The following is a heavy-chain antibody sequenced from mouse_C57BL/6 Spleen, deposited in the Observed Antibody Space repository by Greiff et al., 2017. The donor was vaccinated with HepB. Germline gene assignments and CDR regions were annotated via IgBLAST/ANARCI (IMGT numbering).Heavy chain of an antibody. CDR3: ARNEEGGLLAGTLNFDY. CDR1: GYTFTEYT. CDR2: FYPGSGSI. J-gene: IGHJ2*01. D-gene: IGHD3-3*01. V-gene: IGHV1-62-2*01. Sequence: QVQLQQSGAELVKPGASVKLSCKASGYTFTEYTIHWVKQRSGQGLEWIGWFYPGSGSIKYNEKFKDKATLTADKSSSTVYMELSRLTSEDSAVYFCARNEEGGLLAGTLNFDYWGQGTTLTVSS.